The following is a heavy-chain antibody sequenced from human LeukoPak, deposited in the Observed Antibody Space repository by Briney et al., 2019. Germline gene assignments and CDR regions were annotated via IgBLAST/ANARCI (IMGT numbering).Heavy chain of an antibody. J-gene: IGHJ4*02. D-gene: IGHD1-26*01. CDR1: GGSLSSYY. V-gene: IGHV4-4*07. Sequence: SETLSLTCTVSGGSLSSYYWSWIRQPAGKGREWIGRSYTSGSTNYNTCLKRRVTMSVDTSKTQFSLKLSSVAAADTAVYYCARGGWELLLGYFYYWGQGTLVTVSS. CDR2: SYTSGST. CDR3: ARGGWELLLGYFYY.